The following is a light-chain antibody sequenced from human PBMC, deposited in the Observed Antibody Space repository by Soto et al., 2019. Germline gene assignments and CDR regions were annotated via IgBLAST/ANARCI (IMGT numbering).Light chain of an antibody. Sequence: DIQLTQSPSTLSASVGDRVTITCRASQSISNWLAWYQQKPGKAPKLLIYQASSLESGVPSRFSASGSGTEFTLTISGLQPEDFAPYYCQEYSAYSRTFGQRTKVDIK. V-gene: IGKV1-5*03. J-gene: IGKJ1*01. CDR3: QEYSAYSRT. CDR1: QSISNW. CDR2: QAS.